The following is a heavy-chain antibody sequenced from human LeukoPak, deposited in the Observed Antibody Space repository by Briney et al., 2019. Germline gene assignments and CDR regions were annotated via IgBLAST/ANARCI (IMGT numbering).Heavy chain of an antibody. CDR3: ARLMGGVRRFFDSGNYDETVDY. D-gene: IGHD3-10*01. CDR1: GGSFSGYY. Sequence: PSETLSLTCAVYGGSFSGYYWSWIRQPPGKGLEWIGEIYHSGSTNYNPSLKSRVSLSVDKSKNEFSLKLSSVTAADSAVYYCARLMGGVRRFFDSGNYDETVDYWGQGTLVTVSS. V-gene: IGHV4-34*01. CDR2: IYHSGST. J-gene: IGHJ4*02.